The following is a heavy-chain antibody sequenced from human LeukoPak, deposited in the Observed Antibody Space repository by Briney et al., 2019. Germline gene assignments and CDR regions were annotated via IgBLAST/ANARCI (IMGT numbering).Heavy chain of an antibody. Sequence: ASVKVSCKASGGTFSSYAISWVRQAPGQGLEWMGGIIPIFGTANYAQKFQGRVTITADESTSTAYMELSSLRSEDTAAYYCARGALRGYYWELRFDYWGQGTLVTVSS. CDR2: IIPIFGTA. CDR1: GGTFSSYA. J-gene: IGHJ4*02. D-gene: IGHD1-26*01. V-gene: IGHV1-69*13. CDR3: ARGALRGYYWELRFDY.